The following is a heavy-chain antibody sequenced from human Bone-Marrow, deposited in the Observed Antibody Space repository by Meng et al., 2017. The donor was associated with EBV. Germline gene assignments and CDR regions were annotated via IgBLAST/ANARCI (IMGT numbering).Heavy chain of an antibody. CDR3: ARGSDYGDYQPLGY. Sequence: QVPLVQSGGGGKTLVASVKASCKAPGSTFTSYNINWVRQATGQGLEWMGWMNPNSGNTGYAQKFQGRVTMTRNTSISTAYMELSSLRSEDTAVYYCARGSDYGDYQPLGYWGQGTLVTASS. CDR2: MNPNSGNT. D-gene: IGHD4-17*01. V-gene: IGHV1-8*01. J-gene: IGHJ4*02. CDR1: GSTFTSYN.